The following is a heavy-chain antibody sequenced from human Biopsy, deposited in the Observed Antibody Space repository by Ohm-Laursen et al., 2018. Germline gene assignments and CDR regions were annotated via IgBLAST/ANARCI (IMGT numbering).Heavy chain of an antibody. CDR3: ARAVGIAAAPIGY. CDR2: INSSGSTK. CDR1: GFPVSDYY. D-gene: IGHD2-15*01. V-gene: IGHV3-11*01. Sequence: SLRLSCSASGFPVSDYYMSWIRQAPGRGLEWVSDINSSGSTKYHAESVKGRFTISRDNAMNSVYLQMNSLIGEDTAVYYCARAVGIAAAPIGYWGQGTLVTVSS. J-gene: IGHJ4*02.